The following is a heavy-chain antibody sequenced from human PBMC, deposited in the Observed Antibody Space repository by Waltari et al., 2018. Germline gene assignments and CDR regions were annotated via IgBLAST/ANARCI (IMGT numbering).Heavy chain of an antibody. CDR1: GYSISSGYY. V-gene: IGHV4-38-2*01. J-gene: IGHJ2*01. Sequence: QVQLQESGPGLVKPSETLSLTCDVSGYSISSGYYWGWIRQPPGKGLEWIGSIYHGGSTYPNPSLKSRLTISLDTSKNQFSLKLSSVTAADTAVFYCARHPEQLVGYWYFDLWGRGTLVTVSS. CDR3: ARHPEQLVGYWYFDL. CDR2: IYHGGST. D-gene: IGHD6-6*01.